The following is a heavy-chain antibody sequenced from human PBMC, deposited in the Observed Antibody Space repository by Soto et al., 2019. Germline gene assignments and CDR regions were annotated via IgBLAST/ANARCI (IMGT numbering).Heavy chain of an antibody. CDR3: ARELQGLYYFDF. CDR1: GYIFTSHS. CDR2: INAGNGDT. D-gene: IGHD4-4*01. Sequence: ASVKVSCKTSGYIFTSHSMHWVRQAPGQRLEWMGWINAGNGDTKYSQKFQGRVTITRDTSANTAFMELSSLRSEDTAIYYCARELQGLYYFDFWGQGTLVTVS. V-gene: IGHV1-3*01. J-gene: IGHJ4*02.